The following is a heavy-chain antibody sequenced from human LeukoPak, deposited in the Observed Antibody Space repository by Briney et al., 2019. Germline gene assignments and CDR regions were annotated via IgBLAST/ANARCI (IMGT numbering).Heavy chain of an antibody. CDR1: GYTFTSYG. CDR2: ISAYNGNT. V-gene: IGHV1-18*01. D-gene: IGHD3-9*01. J-gene: IGHJ4*02. CDR3: ARARLWLLERKYYFDY. Sequence: ASVKVSCKASGYTFTSYGISWVRQAPGQGLEWMGWISAYNGNTNYAQKLQGRVTMTTDTSTSTAYMELRSLRSDDTAVYYCARARLWLLERKYYFDYWGQGTLVTVSS.